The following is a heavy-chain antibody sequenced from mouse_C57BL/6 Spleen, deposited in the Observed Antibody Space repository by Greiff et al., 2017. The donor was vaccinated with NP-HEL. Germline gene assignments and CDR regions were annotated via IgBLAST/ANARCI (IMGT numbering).Heavy chain of an antibody. V-gene: IGHV1-81*01. CDR1: GYTFTSYG. D-gene: IGHD1-1*01. J-gene: IGHJ2*01. CDR2: IYPRSGNT. CDR3: ARYYYGSSYFDY. Sequence: QVQLQQSGAELVRPGASVKLSCKASGYTFTSYGISWVKQRTGQGLEWIGEIYPRSGNTYYNEKFKGKATLTADKSSSTAYMELRSLTSEDSAVYFCARYYYGSSYFDYWGQGTTLTVSS.